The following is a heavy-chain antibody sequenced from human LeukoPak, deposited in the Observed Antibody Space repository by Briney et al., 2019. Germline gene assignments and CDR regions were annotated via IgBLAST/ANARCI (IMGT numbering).Heavy chain of an antibody. CDR2: INPSGGST. D-gene: IGHD2-2*01. V-gene: IGHV1-46*01. Sequence: ASVKVSCKASGYTFTSYYMHWARQAPGQGLEWMGIINPSGGSTSYAQKFQGRVTMTRDTSTSTVYMELSSLRSEDTAVYYCARGSIVPADNNWFDPWGQGTLVTVSS. CDR3: ARGSIVPADNNWFDP. CDR1: GYTFTSYY. J-gene: IGHJ5*02.